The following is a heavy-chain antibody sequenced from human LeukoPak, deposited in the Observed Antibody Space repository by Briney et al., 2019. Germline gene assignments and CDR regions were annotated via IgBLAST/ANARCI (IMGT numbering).Heavy chain of an antibody. CDR1: GYTFTNYD. J-gene: IGHJ4*02. D-gene: IGHD7-27*01. CDR2: MNPNSGNT. CDR3: ARNLPSTGDFDY. Sequence: ASVTVSCKASGYTFTNYDINWVRQAPGQGFEWLGWMNPNSGNTGYAQKFQGRVTITRITSIRTAYMELSGLTSEDTAVYYCARNLPSTGDFDYWGQGTLVSVSS. V-gene: IGHV1-8*01.